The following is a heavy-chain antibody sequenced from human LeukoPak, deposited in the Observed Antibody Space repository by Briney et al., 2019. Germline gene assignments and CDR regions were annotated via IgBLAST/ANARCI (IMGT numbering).Heavy chain of an antibody. Sequence: PGGSPRLSCAASGFTFSSYSMNWVRQAPGKGLEWVSSISSSSSYIYYADSVKGRFTISRDNAKNSLYLQMNSLRAEDTAVYYCARRITMVRGVDYWGQGTLVTVSS. CDR1: GFTFSSYS. CDR2: ISSSSSYI. D-gene: IGHD3-10*01. J-gene: IGHJ4*02. CDR3: ARRITMVRGVDY. V-gene: IGHV3-21*01.